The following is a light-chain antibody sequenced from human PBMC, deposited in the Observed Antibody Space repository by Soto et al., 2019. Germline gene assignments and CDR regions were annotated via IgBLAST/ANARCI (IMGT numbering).Light chain of an antibody. V-gene: IGKV1-5*03. CDR3: QQYNSYV. CDR1: QSIGNW. J-gene: IGKJ3*01. CDR2: KAS. Sequence: DVQMTQTPSSLSASVGDRVILTCRASQSIGNWLAWYQQKPGEAPKLLIYKASSLESGVPTRFSGSGSGTDFTLTISSLQPEDFATYYCQQYNSYVFGPGTKVDSK.